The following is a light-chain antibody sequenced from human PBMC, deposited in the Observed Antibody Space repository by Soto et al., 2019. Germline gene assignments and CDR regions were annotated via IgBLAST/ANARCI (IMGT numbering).Light chain of an antibody. CDR1: SSDVGGYNY. Sequence: QSVLTQPASVSGSPGQSITISCTGTSSDVGGYNYDSWYQQHPGKAPKLMIYDVSNRHSGVSNRFSGSKSGNTASLTISGLQAEDEADYYCSSYTSSSSVVFGGGTKLTVL. V-gene: IGLV2-14*01. J-gene: IGLJ2*01. CDR2: DVS. CDR3: SSYTSSSSVV.